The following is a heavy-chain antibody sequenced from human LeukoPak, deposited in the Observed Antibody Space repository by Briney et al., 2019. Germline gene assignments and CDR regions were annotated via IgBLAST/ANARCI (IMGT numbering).Heavy chain of an antibody. Sequence: SETLSLTCTVSGYSISSGYYGAWIRQPPGKGLEWIGSIYYSGSTYYNPSLKRRVTISVNTSKNQFSLKLNSVTAADTAVYYCARGDGTDWGQGTLVSVSS. V-gene: IGHV4-38-2*02. CDR2: IYYSGST. J-gene: IGHJ4*02. CDR1: GYSISSGYY. D-gene: IGHD3-16*01. CDR3: ARGDGTD.